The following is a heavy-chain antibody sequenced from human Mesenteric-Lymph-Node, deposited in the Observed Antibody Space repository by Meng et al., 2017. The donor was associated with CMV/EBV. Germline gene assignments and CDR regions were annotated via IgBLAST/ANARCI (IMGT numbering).Heavy chain of an antibody. D-gene: IGHD3-9*01. V-gene: IGHV1-18*01. CDR3: AREEPLYDVLTDSTVRCLVS. CDR2: ISAYNGNT. CDR1: TSYG. J-gene: IGHJ4*02. Sequence: TSYGISWVRQAPGQGLEWMGWISAYNGNTNYAQKLQGRVTMTTDTSTSTAYMELRSLRSDDTAVYYCAREEPLYDVLTDSTVRCLVSWGQGSLVTVSS.